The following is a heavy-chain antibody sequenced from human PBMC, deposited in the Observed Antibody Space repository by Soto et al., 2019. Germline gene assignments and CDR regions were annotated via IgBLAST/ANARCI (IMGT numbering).Heavy chain of an antibody. J-gene: IGHJ4*02. D-gene: IGHD5-12*01. V-gene: IGHV3-64*01. CDR3: ARDGSIVATLITYYFDY. Sequence: GSLRLSCAASGFTFSSYAMHWVRQAPGKGLEYVSAISSNGGSTYYANSVKGRFTISRDNSKNTLYLQMGSLRAEDMAVYYCARDGSIVATLITYYFDYWGQGTLVTVSS. CDR1: GFTFSSYA. CDR2: ISSNGGST.